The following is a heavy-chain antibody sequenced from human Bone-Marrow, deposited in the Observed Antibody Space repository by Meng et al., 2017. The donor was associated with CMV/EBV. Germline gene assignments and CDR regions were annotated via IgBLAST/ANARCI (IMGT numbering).Heavy chain of an antibody. V-gene: IGHV3-20*04. J-gene: IGHJ4*02. Sequence: GESLKISCADSGFTFNDYGMSWVRQAPGKGLEWVSGINWNGRTTSYADSVKGRFTISRDNAKNSLYLQMNTLRAEDTALYYCAKALKVNYCSRTSCSMGVDSWGEGTLVTVSS. CDR1: GFTFNDYG. CDR2: INWNGRTT. D-gene: IGHD2-2*01. CDR3: AKALKVNYCSRTSCSMGVDS.